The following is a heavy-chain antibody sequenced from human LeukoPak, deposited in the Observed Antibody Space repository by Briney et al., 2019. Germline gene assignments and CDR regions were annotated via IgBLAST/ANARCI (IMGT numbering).Heavy chain of an antibody. Sequence: PGGSLRLSWAASGFTFSSYAMSWVRQAPGKGLEWVSAISGSGGSTYYADSVKGRFTISRDNSKKTLYLQMNSLRAEDTAIFYCAKDVYNWNFYFDYWGQGTLVTVSS. J-gene: IGHJ4*02. V-gene: IGHV3-23*01. D-gene: IGHD1-7*01. CDR2: ISGSGGST. CDR3: AKDVYNWNFYFDY. CDR1: GFTFSSYA.